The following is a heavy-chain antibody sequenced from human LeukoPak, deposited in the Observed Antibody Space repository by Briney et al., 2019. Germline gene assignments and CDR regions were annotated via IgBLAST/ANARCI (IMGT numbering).Heavy chain of an antibody. D-gene: IGHD3-10*01. CDR1: GYTFTGYY. V-gene: IGHV1-2*02. CDR3: ARAKLLWFGEHTYFDY. CDR2: INPNSGGT. J-gene: IGHJ4*02. Sequence: ASVKVSCKASGYTFTGYYMHWVRQAPGQGLEWMGWINPNSGGTNYAQKFQGGVTMTRDTSISTAYMELSRLRSDDTAVYYCARAKLLWFGEHTYFDYWGQGTLVTVSS.